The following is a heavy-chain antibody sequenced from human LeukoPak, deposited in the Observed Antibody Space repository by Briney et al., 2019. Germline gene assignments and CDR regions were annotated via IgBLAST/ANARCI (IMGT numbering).Heavy chain of an antibody. Sequence: GGSLRLSCAGSGFSFRDSWMSWVRQAPGKGLEWVSVIYSGGSTYYADSVKGRFTISRDNSKNTLYLQMNSLRAEDTAVYYCAREQKVWGKGTTVTVSS. J-gene: IGHJ6*04. CDR1: GFSFRDSW. V-gene: IGHV3-66*01. CDR2: IYSGGST. CDR3: AREQKV.